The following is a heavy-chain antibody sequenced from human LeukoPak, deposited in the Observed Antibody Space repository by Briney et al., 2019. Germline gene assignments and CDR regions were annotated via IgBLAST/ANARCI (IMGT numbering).Heavy chain of an antibody. CDR2: VKSKTDGGTT. D-gene: IGHD2-2*01. J-gene: IGHJ4*02. Sequence: GGSLRLSCAASGFTFSNVWMSWARQAPGKGLEWVGRVKSKTDGGTTDYAAPVKGRFTISRDDSKNTLYLQMDSLKTEDTAVYYCWAAAYDYWGQGTLVTVSS. CDR3: WAAAYDY. V-gene: IGHV3-15*01. CDR1: GFTFSNVW.